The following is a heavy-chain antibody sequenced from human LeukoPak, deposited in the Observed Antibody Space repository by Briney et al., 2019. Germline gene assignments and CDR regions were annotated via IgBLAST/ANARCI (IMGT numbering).Heavy chain of an antibody. J-gene: IGHJ6*02. CDR3: ARRGAARRYDGLDV. D-gene: IGHD6-6*01. Sequence: SETLSLTCTVSGGSISSYYWSWIRQPPGKGLEWIGYINYSGSTTYNPSLKSRITISVDTTKNQFSLNLASMTAADTAVYYCARRGAARRYDGLDVWGQGTTVTVSS. CDR2: INYSGST. V-gene: IGHV4-59*08. CDR1: GGSISSYY.